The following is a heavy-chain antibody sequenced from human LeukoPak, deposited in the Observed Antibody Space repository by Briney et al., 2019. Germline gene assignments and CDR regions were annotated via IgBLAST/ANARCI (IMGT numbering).Heavy chain of an antibody. V-gene: IGHV3-64*01. D-gene: IGHD2-21*02. CDR1: GFTFSSYA. CDR3: ARVSATSGLRGQLDY. CDR2: ISSNGGST. J-gene: IGHJ4*02. Sequence: GGSLRLSCAASGFTFSSYAMHWVRQAPGKGLEYVSAISSNGGSTYYANSVKGRFTISRDNSKNTLYLQMGSLRAEDMAVYYCARVSATSGLRGQLDYWGQGTLVNVSS.